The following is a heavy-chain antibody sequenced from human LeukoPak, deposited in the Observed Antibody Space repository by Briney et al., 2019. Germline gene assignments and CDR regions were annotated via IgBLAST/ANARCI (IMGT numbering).Heavy chain of an antibody. J-gene: IGHJ6*03. CDR1: GFTFSSYA. D-gene: IGHD3-10*01. V-gene: IGHV3-7*01. Sequence: GGSLRLSCAASGFTFSSYAMSWVRQAPGKGLEWVAHIKQDGSEKYYVDSVKGRFTISRDNAKNSLYLQMNSLRAEDTAVYYCARKTRPVVRGKYYYYMDVWGKGTTVTISS. CDR3: ARKTRPVVRGKYYYYMDV. CDR2: IKQDGSEK.